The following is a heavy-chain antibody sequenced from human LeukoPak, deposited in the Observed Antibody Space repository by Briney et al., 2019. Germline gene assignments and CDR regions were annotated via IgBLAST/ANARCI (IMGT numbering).Heavy chain of an antibody. V-gene: IGHV4-4*07. CDR1: SGSLSSSY. CDR2: IYTSGST. J-gene: IGHJ4*02. Sequence: SETLSLTSTLSSGSLSSSYWSWIRQPAGKGLGWIGRIYTSGSTNYNPSLKSRVTISVDTTKNQFSLKLSSVTAADTAVYYCAREGYGSGSHWGQGTLVTVSS. D-gene: IGHD3-10*01. CDR3: AREGYGSGSH.